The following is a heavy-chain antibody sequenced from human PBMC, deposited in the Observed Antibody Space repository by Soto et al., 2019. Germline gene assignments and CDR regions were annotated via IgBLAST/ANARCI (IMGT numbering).Heavy chain of an antibody. CDR1: GFSLSTSGMC. D-gene: IGHD6-13*01. V-gene: IGHV2-70*01. CDR2: IDWDDDK. Sequence: SGPTLVNPTQTLTLTCAFSGFSLSTSGMCVSWIRQPPGKALEWLALIDWDDDKYYSTSLKTRLTISKDTSKNQVVLTMTNMDPVDTATYYCARAPGYSSSWYYFDYWGQGTLVTVSS. J-gene: IGHJ4*02. CDR3: ARAPGYSSSWYYFDY.